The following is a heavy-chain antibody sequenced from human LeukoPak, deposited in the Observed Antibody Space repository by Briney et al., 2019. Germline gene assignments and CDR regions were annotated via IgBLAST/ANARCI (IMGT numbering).Heavy chain of an antibody. CDR2: IYYNGNT. J-gene: IGHJ4*02. CDR1: GGSISIYY. D-gene: IGHD4-17*01. V-gene: IGHV4-59*08. Sequence: PSETLSLTCTVSGGSISIYYWICIRQPPGRGLEWIGYIYYNGNTNYNPSLKSRVTISEDTYKNHFSLRLSSVTAADTAVYYCARHGTTPVTRPFDCWGQGTLVTVSS. CDR3: ARHGTTPVTRPFDC.